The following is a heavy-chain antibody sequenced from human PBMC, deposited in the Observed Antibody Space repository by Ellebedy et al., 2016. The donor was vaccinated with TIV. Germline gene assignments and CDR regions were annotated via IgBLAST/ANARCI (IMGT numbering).Heavy chain of an antibody. V-gene: IGHV3-53*01. CDR2: IYSGGST. CDR3: ARVTLKDWYFDL. Sequence: GESLKISCAASGFTVSSNYMSCVRQAPGKGLEWVSVIYSGGSTYYADSVKGRFTISRDNSKNTLYLQMNSLRAEDTAVYYCARVTLKDWYFDLWGRGTLVTVSS. J-gene: IGHJ2*01. CDR1: GFTVSSNY.